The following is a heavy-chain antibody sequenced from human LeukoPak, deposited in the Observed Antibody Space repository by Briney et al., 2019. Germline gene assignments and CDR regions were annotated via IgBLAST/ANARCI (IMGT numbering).Heavy chain of an antibody. D-gene: IGHD2-15*01. CDR1: GFTVSSNY. J-gene: IGHJ6*02. CDR3: AKDIRRYCSGGSCHGGMDV. CDR2: IYSGGST. Sequence: GGPLRLSCAASGFTVSSNYMSWVRQAPGKGLEWVSVIYSGGSTYYADSVKGRFTISRDHSKNTLYLQMNSLRAEDTAVYYCAKDIRRYCSGGSCHGGMDVWGQGTTVTVSS. V-gene: IGHV3-66*01.